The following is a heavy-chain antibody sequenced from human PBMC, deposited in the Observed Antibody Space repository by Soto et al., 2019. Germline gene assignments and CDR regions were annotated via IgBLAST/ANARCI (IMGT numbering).Heavy chain of an antibody. V-gene: IGHV3-30-3*01. CDR2: ISYDGSNK. D-gene: IGHD3-22*01. CDR1: GFTFSSYA. Sequence: GGSLRLSCAASGFTFSSYAMHWVRQAPGKGLEWVAVISYDGSNKYYADSVKGRFTISRDNSKNTLYLQMNSLRAEDTAVYYCARDITPPQNNRITMIVTQGGDAFDIWGQGTMVTVSS. J-gene: IGHJ3*02. CDR3: ARDITPPQNNRITMIVTQGGDAFDI.